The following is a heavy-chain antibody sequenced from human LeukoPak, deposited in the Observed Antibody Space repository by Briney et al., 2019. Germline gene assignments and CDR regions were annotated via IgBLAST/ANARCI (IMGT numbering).Heavy chain of an antibody. V-gene: IGHV1-18*01. Sequence: ASVKVSCKASGYTFTSYGISWVRQAPGQGLEWMGWISAYNGNTNYAQKLQGRVTMTTDTSTSTAYMELRSLRSDDTAVYYCARLLSGYDYFAMVYFDYWGQGTLVTVSS. CDR1: GYTFTSYG. CDR2: ISAYNGNT. J-gene: IGHJ4*02. D-gene: IGHD5-12*01. CDR3: ARLLSGYDYFAMVYFDY.